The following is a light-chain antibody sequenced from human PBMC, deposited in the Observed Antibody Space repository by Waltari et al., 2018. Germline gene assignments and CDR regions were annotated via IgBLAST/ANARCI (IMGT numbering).Light chain of an antibody. CDR2: AAS. V-gene: IGKV1-39*01. CDR1: KSISSY. J-gene: IGKJ1*01. CDR3: QQSYSLWT. Sequence: DIQMTQSPSSLSASVGDRVTITCRASKSISSYLNWYQQKPGKAPKLLIYAASSLQSGVPSRFSGSGSGTDFTLTISSLQPEDFATYYCQQSYSLWTFGQGTKVEIK.